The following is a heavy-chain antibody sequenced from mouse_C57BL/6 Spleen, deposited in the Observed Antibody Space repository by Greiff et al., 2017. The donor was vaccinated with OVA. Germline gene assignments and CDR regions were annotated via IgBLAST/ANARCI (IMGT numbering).Heavy chain of an antibody. CDR1: GFTFSSYG. D-gene: IGHD4-1*01. CDR2: ISSGGSYT. CDR3: ARRDLLGGYFDY. J-gene: IGHJ2*01. V-gene: IGHV5-6*02. Sequence: EVKLMESGGDLVKPGGSLKLSCAASGFTFSSYGMSWVRQTPDKRLEWVATISSGGSYTYYPDSVKGRFTISRDNAKNTLYLQMSSLKSEDTAMYYCARRDLLGGYFDYWGQGTTLTVSS.